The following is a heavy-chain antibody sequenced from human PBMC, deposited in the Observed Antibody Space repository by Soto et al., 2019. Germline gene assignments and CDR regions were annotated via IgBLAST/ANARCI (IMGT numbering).Heavy chain of an antibody. CDR3: AKVQYYYSSHGIRNDY. V-gene: IGHV3-7*03. D-gene: IGHD3-16*01. CDR2: IKQDGSEI. J-gene: IGHJ4*02. CDR1: GFTFRSYW. Sequence: GSLRLSCAASGFTFRSYWMSWVRQAPGKGLEWVANIKQDGSEIYYVDSVKGRITISRDNAKNSLYLQMNSLRAEDTAFYYCAKVQYYYSSHGIRNDYSGQGT.